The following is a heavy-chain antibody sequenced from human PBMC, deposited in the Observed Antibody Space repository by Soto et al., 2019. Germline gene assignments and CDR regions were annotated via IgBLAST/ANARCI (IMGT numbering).Heavy chain of an antibody. V-gene: IGHV4-31*03. Sequence: QVQLQESGPGLVKPSQTLSLTCTVSGGSISSGGYYWSWIRQHPGKGLEWIGYIYYSGSTYYNPSLKSRVTISVDTSKNQFSLKLSSVTAADTAVYYCARGYCSSTSCYSNWFDPWGQGTLVTVSS. J-gene: IGHJ5*02. CDR1: GGSISSGGYY. CDR3: ARGYCSSTSCYSNWFDP. CDR2: IYYSGST. D-gene: IGHD2-2*02.